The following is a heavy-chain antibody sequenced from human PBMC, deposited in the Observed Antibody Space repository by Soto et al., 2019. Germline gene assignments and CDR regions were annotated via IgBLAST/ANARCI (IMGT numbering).Heavy chain of an antibody. CDR1: GASMNNYY. CDR2: IFYSGSA. J-gene: IGHJ4*02. D-gene: IGHD3-16*01. CDR3: ARSGHSFGGVI. V-gene: IGHV4-59*01. Sequence: SETLSLTCTVSGASMNNYYGSWIRQPPGKGLEYIGYIFYSGSADYNPSLRSRVTMSVDTSNYQFSLKLRSVTAADTAVYYCARSGHSFGGVIWGKRILVTVSS.